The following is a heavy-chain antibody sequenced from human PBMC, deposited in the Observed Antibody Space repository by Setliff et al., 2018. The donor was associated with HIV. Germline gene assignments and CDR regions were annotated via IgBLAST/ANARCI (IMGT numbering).Heavy chain of an antibody. Sequence: ASVKVSCQAFGYTFSTNAIHWVRQAPGQRLEWMGYINAGDDNTRYSGKFQGRVTITRDTSANTAYMELSSLRSEDTAVYYCARGSCSGCYLSDYWGLGTLVTVSS. CDR3: ARGSCSGCYLSDY. D-gene: IGHD6-19*01. CDR1: GYTFSTNA. J-gene: IGHJ4*02. CDR2: INAGDDNT. V-gene: IGHV1-3*01.